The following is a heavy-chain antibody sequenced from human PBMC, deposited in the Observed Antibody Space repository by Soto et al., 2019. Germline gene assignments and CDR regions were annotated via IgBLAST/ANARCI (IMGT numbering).Heavy chain of an antibody. CDR1: GGSISSYY. CDR3: ARAQGSSSWGGGYFDY. D-gene: IGHD6-6*01. Sequence: SETLSLTCTVSGGSISSYYWSWIRQPPGKGLEWIGYIYYSGSTNYNPSLKSRVTISVDTSKNQFSLKLSSVTAADTAVYYCARAQGSSSWGGGYFDYWGQGTLVTVSS. V-gene: IGHV4-59*01. CDR2: IYYSGST. J-gene: IGHJ4*02.